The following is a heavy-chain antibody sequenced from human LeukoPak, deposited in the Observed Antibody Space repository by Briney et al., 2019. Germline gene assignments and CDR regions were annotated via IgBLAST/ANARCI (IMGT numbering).Heavy chain of an antibody. J-gene: IGHJ4*02. D-gene: IGHD3-10*01. CDR3: AGDYYYGSGLGYY. V-gene: IGHV4-4*02. CDR2: IYHSGST. CDR1: GGSISSSNW. Sequence: PSETLSLTCAVPGGSISSSNWWSWVRQPPGKGLEWIGEIYHSGSTNYNPSLKSRVTISVDKSKNQFSLKLSSVTAADTAVYYCAGDYYYGSGLGYYWGQGTLVTVSS.